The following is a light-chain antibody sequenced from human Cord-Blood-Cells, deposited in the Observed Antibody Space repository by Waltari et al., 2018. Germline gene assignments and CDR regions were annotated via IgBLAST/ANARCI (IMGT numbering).Light chain of an antibody. J-gene: IGLJ1*01. V-gene: IGLV2-14*01. CDR3: SSYTSSSTYV. CDR2: DVS. CDR1: SSDGGGYNH. Sequence: QSGLTQPASVSGSPGQSITISCAGTSSDGGGYNHISWYQQHPGKAPKLMIYDVSNRPSGVSNRFSGSKSGNTASLTISGLQAEDEADYYCSSYTSSSTYVFGTGTKVTVL.